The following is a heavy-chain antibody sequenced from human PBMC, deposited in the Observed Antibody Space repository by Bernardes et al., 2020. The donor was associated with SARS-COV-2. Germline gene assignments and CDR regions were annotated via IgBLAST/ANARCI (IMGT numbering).Heavy chain of an antibody. V-gene: IGHV1-2*02. D-gene: IGHD6-13*01. CDR2: INPNSGGT. CDR3: ARGLAAADLGRYGMDV. CDR1: GYTFTGYY. J-gene: IGHJ6*02. Sequence: ASVKVSCKASGYTFTGYYMYWVRQAPGQGLECMGWINPNSGGTNYAQKFQGRVTMTRDTSISTGYMELTRLRSDDTAMYYCARGLAAADLGRYGMDVWGQGTTVTVSS.